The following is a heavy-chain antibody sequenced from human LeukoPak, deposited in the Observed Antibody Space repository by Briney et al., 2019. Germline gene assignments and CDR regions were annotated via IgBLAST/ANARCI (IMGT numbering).Heavy chain of an antibody. Sequence: SETLSLTCAVYGGSFSGYYWSWIRQPPGKGLEWIGEINHSGSTNYNPSLKSRVTISVDTFKNQFSLKLSSVTAADTAVYYCARGPAHGGYSYGTFDYWGQGTLVTVSS. J-gene: IGHJ4*02. CDR1: GGSFSGYY. CDR3: ARGPAHGGYSYGTFDY. D-gene: IGHD5-18*01. CDR2: INHSGST. V-gene: IGHV4-34*01.